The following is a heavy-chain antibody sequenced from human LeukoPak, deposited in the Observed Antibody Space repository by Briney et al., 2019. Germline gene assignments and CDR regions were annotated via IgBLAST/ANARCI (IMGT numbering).Heavy chain of an antibody. J-gene: IGHJ4*02. Sequence: GGSLSLSFAASRFSFSTYCMSWVRQAPGKGLEWVANIKQDGSEKYYVDSVKGRFTISRDNAQNSLYLQMNSLRVEDTAVYYCAGPTYYYDSTGSLNWGQGILITVSS. CDR3: AGPTYYYDSTGSLN. CDR1: RFSFSTYC. V-gene: IGHV3-7*05. D-gene: IGHD3-22*01. CDR2: IKQDGSEK.